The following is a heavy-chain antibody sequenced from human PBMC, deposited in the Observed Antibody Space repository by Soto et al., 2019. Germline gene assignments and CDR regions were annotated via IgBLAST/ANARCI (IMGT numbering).Heavy chain of an antibody. CDR3: ARALGSWGSYYFDH. D-gene: IGHD3-16*01. CDR2: IYWDDDK. CDR1: GFSLDTWGVG. Sequence: KESGPTLVRPTQTLTLTCTVSGFSLDTWGVGVGWIRQSPGKAPEWLALIYWDDDKRYSPSLKNRLTITKDTSKNPVVLTLTHMDPVDTVTYYCARALGSWGSYYFDHWGQGTLVTVSS. V-gene: IGHV2-5*02. J-gene: IGHJ4*02.